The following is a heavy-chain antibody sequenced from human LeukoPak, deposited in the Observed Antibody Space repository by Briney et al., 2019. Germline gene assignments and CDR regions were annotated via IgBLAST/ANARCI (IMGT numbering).Heavy chain of an antibody. Sequence: SETLSLTCNVSGDSISSYNWWNWVRRPPGKGLEWIGEIYQSGTTNYNPSLKSRATISVDESKNQFSLKLSSVTAADTALYYCARVPYYGSGTFTDYWGQGTLVTVSP. CDR2: IYQSGTT. CDR3: ARVPYYGSGTFTDY. V-gene: IGHV4-4*02. J-gene: IGHJ4*02. D-gene: IGHD3-10*01. CDR1: GDSISSYNW.